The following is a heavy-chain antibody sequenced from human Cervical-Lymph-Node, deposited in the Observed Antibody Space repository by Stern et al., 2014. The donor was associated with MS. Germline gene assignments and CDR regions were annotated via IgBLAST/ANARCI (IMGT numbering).Heavy chain of an antibody. CDR3: CSSTSLNFDY. CDR2: IDWDDDK. Sequence: QITLKESGPALVKPTQTLTLTCTFSGFSLRTSGMRVSWIRQPPGKALEWLARIDWDDDKFYSTSLKTRLTISKDTSKNQVVLTMTNMDPVDTATYYCCSSTSLNFDYWGHGTLVTVSS. CDR1: GFSLRTSGMR. D-gene: IGHD2-2*01. J-gene: IGHJ4*01. V-gene: IGHV2-70*04.